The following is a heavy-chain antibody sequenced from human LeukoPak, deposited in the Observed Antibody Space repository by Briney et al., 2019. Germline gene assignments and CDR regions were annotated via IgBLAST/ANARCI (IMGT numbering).Heavy chain of an antibody. V-gene: IGHV3-49*03. J-gene: IGHJ6*03. D-gene: IGHD6-6*01. CDR1: GFTFSNAW. Sequence: PGGSLRLSCAASGFTFSNAWMSWFRQAPGKGLEWVGFIRSKAYGGTTEYAASVKGRFTISRDDSKSIAYLQMNSLKTEDTAVYYCTREKQLVRWYYYYYYMDVWGKGTTVTVSS. CDR2: IRSKAYGGTT. CDR3: TREKQLVRWYYYYYYMDV.